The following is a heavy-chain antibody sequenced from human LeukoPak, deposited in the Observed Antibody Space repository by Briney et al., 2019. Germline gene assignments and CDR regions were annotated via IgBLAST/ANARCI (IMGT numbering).Heavy chain of an antibody. CDR1: GFTFSTQK. CDR3: AELGITMIGGV. V-gene: IGHV3-21*05. Sequence: PGGSLRLSCAASGFTFSTQKMNWVRQGPGKGLEWIAYIGSSNGDIKYADSVKGRFTISRDNAKNSLYLQMNSLRAEDTAVYYCAELGITMIGGVWGKGTTVTISS. CDR2: IGSSNGDI. D-gene: IGHD3-10*02. J-gene: IGHJ6*04.